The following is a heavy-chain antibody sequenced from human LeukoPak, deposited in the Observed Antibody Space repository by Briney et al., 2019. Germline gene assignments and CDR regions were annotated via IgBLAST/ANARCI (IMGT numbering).Heavy chain of an antibody. CDR1: GYTFNSFW. V-gene: IGHV5-51*01. Sequence: GESLKISCKGPGYTFNSFWIGWVRQMPGKGLEWMGIIFPGDSETIYSPSFQGQVTISADKSISTAYLQWSSLKASDTAMYYCARQPVTVEYAFDIWGQGTMVTVSS. CDR2: IFPGDSET. CDR3: ARQPVTVEYAFDI. J-gene: IGHJ3*02. D-gene: IGHD4-23*01.